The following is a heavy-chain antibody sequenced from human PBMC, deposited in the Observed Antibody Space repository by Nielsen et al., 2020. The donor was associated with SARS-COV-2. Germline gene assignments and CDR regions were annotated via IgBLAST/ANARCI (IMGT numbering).Heavy chain of an antibody. CDR2: IDPSDSYT. D-gene: IGHD6-13*01. Sequence: KVSCKGSGYSFTSYWISWVCQMPGKGLEWMGRIDPSDSYTNYSPSFQGHVTISADKSISTAYLQWSSLKASDTAMYYCARHETAAGIRPLDFWGQGTLVTVSS. J-gene: IGHJ4*02. CDR1: GYSFTSYW. V-gene: IGHV5-10-1*01. CDR3: ARHETAAGIRPLDF.